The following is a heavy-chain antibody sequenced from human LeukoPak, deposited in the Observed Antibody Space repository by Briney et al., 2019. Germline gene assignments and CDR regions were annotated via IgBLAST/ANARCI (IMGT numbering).Heavy chain of an antibody. Sequence: SQTLSLTCTVSGGSISSGGYYWSWIRQHPGKGLEWIGYIYYSGSTYYNPSLKSQVTISVDTSKNQFSLKLSSVTAADTAVYYCARASYYYDSSGPSDAFDIWGQGTMVTVSS. CDR3: ARASYYYDSSGPSDAFDI. CDR2: IYYSGST. J-gene: IGHJ3*02. V-gene: IGHV4-31*01. D-gene: IGHD3-22*01. CDR1: GGSISSGGYY.